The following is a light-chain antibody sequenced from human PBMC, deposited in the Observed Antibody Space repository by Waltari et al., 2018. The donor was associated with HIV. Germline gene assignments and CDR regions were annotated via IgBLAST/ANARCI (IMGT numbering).Light chain of an antibody. J-gene: IGKJ1*01. V-gene: IGKV1-39*01. Sequence: DIQMTQSPSSLSASVGDSVSITCRSSQVIHSYLTWYQQSPGKPPTFRIYFASKLQTGVPSRFSASYSGTQFTLTIQNMQPEDFATYYCQQSYAVPPTFGPGA. CDR1: QVIHSY. CDR2: FAS. CDR3: QQSYAVPPT.